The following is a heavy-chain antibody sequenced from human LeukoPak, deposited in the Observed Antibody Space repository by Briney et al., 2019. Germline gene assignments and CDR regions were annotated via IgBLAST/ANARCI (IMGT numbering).Heavy chain of an antibody. J-gene: IGHJ3*02. D-gene: IGHD1-26*01. CDR3: ARLRPMGGSFPDSFDI. CDR1: GGSISNYY. V-gene: IGHV4-4*07. CDR2: IYTSGST. Sequence: SETLSLTCTVSGGSISNYYWSWIRQPARKGLEWIVRIYTSGSTNYNSSLKSRLTMSVDTSKNQFSLKLSSVTAADTAVYYCARLRPMGGSFPDSFDIWGQGTMVTVSS.